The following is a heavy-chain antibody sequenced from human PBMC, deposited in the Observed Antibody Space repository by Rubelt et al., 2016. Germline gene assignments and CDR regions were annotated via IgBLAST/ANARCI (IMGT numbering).Heavy chain of an antibody. CDR2: ISSGGGTI. Sequence: EVQMVESGGGLVQPGGSLRLSCAASGFIFSTYGINWVRQAPGKGLDWVAYISSGGGTIYYADSVKGRFTITRDNSKNTLYLQMSSLGAEDSAVYYCAGELRWGEALDYWGQGTLVTVSS. CDR1: GFIFSTYG. CDR3: AGELRWGEALDY. J-gene: IGHJ4*02. D-gene: IGHD3-16*01. V-gene: IGHV3-48*01.